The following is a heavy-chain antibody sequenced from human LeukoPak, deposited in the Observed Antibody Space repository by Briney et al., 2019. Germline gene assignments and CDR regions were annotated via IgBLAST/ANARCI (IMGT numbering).Heavy chain of an antibody. CDR1: GCTFSSYW. J-gene: IGHJ1*01. D-gene: IGHD3-22*01. CDR2: IKSDGST. CDR3: ARAPSEIGGYYPEYFRH. Sequence: AGGSLRLSCAASGCTFSSYWMHWVRHAPGKGLVWGSRIKSDGSTRYADSVKGRFTVSRDNAKNTVSLQMNSLRAEDTGVYYCARAPSEIGGYYPEYFRHWGQGTLVIVSS. V-gene: IGHV3-74*01.